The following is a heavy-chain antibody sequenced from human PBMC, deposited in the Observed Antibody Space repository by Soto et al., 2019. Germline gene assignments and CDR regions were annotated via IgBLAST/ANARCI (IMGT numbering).Heavy chain of an antibody. CDR1: GYSFSSYW. D-gene: IGHD3-10*01. CDR3: SRQKTQYYYGSGSFLPFAP. CDR2: IYPGDSDT. J-gene: IGHJ5*02. V-gene: IGHV5-51*01. Sequence: GESLKISCKGSGYSFSSYWIGWVRQMHGKSLEWMGIIYPGDSDTRYSPSFQGQVTISADKSISTAYLQWSSLKASDTAMYYCSRQKTQYYYGSGSFLPFAPWGQGTLVTVSS.